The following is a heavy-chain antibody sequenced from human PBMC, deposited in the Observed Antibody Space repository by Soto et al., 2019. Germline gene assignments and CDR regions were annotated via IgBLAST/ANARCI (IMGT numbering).Heavy chain of an antibody. CDR3: ARDREGYCSGGSCYSVFDWFDH. J-gene: IGHJ5*02. D-gene: IGHD2-15*01. Sequence: QVQLVQSGAEVKKPGSSVKVSCKASGGTFSSYAISWVRQAPGQGLEWMGGIIPIFGTANYAQKFQGRVTITADESTSTAYMELRSLRSEDTGVYYCARDREGYCSGGSCYSVFDWFDHWGQGTLVTVSS. CDR1: GGTFSSYA. CDR2: IIPIFGTA. V-gene: IGHV1-69*01.